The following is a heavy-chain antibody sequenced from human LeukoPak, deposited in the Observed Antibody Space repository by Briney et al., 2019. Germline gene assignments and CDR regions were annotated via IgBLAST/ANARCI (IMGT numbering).Heavy chain of an antibody. J-gene: IGHJ6*03. D-gene: IGHD2-2*01. CDR1: GGSFSGYY. CDR3: ARGRGYCSSTSYYPPLYYYMDV. Sequence: SETLSLTCAVYGGSFSGYYWSWIRQPPGKGLEWIGEINHSGSTNYNPSLKSRVTISVDTSKNQFSLKLSSVTAADTAVYYCARGRGYCSSTSYYPPLYYYMDVWGKGTTVTVSS. V-gene: IGHV4-34*01. CDR2: INHSGST.